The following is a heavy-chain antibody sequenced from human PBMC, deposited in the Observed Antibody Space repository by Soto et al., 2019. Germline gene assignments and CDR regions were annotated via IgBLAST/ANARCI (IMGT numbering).Heavy chain of an antibody. CDR2: IYSGGST. D-gene: IGHD6-19*01. CDR3: ARSRVAGPFDY. Sequence: EVQLVESGGGLVQPGGSLRLSCAASGFTVSSNYMSWVRQAPGEGLEWVSVIYSGGSTYYADSVKGRFTISRDNSKNTLYLQMNSLRAEDTAVYYCARSRVAGPFDYWGQGTLVTVSS. J-gene: IGHJ4*02. CDR1: GFTVSSNY. V-gene: IGHV3-66*01.